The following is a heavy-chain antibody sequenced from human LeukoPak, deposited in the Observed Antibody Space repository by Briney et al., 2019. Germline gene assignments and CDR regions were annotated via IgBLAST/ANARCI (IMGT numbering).Heavy chain of an antibody. J-gene: IGHJ6*03. CDR1: GGSISSSSYY. V-gene: IGHV4-39*07. D-gene: IGHD2-2*01. CDR3: AKGSTHYCSSTSCYYYYYYYMDV. CDR2: IYYSGST. Sequence: SETLSLTCTVSGGSISSSSYYWGWIRQPPGKGLEWIGSIYYSGSTNYNPSLKSRVTISVDTSKNQFSLKLSSVTAADTAVYYCAKGSTHYCSSTSCYYYYYYYMDVWGKGTTVTVSS.